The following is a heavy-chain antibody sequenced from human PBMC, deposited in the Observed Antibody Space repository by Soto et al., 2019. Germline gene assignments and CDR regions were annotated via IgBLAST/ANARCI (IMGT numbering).Heavy chain of an antibody. J-gene: IGHJ6*02. CDR1: GFTFSSYG. D-gene: IGHD3-3*01. V-gene: IGHV3-15*01. Sequence: GGSLRLSCAASGFTFSSYGMHWVRQAPGKGLEWVGRIKSKTDGGTTDYAAPVKGRFTISRDDSKNTLYLQMNSLKTEDTAVYYCTTDNTIFGVDNYYYGMDVWGQGTTVTVSS. CDR2: IKSKTDGGTT. CDR3: TTDNTIFGVDNYYYGMDV.